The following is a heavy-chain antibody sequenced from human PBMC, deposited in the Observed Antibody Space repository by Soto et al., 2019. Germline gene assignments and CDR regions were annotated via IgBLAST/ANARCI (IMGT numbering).Heavy chain of an antibody. CDR2: IVVGSGNT. CDR1: GFTFTSSA. J-gene: IGHJ6*02. CDR3: AADRRITMVRDYYYGMDV. V-gene: IGHV1-58*01. D-gene: IGHD3-10*01. Sequence: SVKVSCKASGFTFTSSAVQWVRQARGQRLEWIGWIVVGSGNTNYAQKFQERVTITRDMSTSTSYMELSSLRSEDTAVYYCAADRRITMVRDYYYGMDVWGQGTTVTVSS.